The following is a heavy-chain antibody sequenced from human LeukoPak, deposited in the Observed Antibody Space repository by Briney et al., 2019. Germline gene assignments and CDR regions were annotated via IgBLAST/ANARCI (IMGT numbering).Heavy chain of an antibody. CDR1: GFTFSTYV. CDR2: ISGSGGST. Sequence: GGSLRLSCAASGFTFSTYVVNWVRQAPGKGLEWVSAISGSGGSTYYADSVKGRFTISRDNSKNTLYLQMNSLRAENTAVYYCAKVRKNDYVWGSYRVFDYWGQGTLVTVSS. J-gene: IGHJ4*02. V-gene: IGHV3-23*01. CDR3: AKVRKNDYVWGSYRVFDY. D-gene: IGHD3-16*02.